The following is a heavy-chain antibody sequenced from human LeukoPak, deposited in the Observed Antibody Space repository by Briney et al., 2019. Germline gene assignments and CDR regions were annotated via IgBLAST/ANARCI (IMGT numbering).Heavy chain of an antibody. CDR3: ARSADYGDTLSSYWYFDL. J-gene: IGHJ2*01. CDR2: IIPIFGTA. V-gene: IGHV1-69*13. D-gene: IGHD4-17*01. CDR1: GYTFTSYA. Sequence: SVKVSCKASGYTFTSYAMNWVRQAPGQGLEWMGGIIPIFGTANYAQKFQGRVTITADESTSTAYMELSSLRSEDTAVYYCARSADYGDTLSSYWYFDLWGRGTLVTVSS.